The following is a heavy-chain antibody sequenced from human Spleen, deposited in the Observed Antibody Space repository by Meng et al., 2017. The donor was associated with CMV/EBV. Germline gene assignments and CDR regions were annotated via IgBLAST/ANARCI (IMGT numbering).Heavy chain of an antibody. J-gene: IGHJ6*02. Sequence: GGSLRLSCAASGFTFSDYYMTWIRQAPGKGLEWVSYISGSGKTIYYADSVKGRFTISRDNAKKSLYLQMNSLRADDTAVYYCARERMWGGLERSGWYYYGLDVWGQGTTVTVSS. CDR2: ISGSGKTI. V-gene: IGHV3-11*01. CDR3: ARERMWGGLERSGWYYYGLDV. CDR1: GFTFSDYY. D-gene: IGHD6-19*01.